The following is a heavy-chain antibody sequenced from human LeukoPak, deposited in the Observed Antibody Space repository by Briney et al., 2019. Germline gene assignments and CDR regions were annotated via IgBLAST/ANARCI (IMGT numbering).Heavy chain of an antibody. CDR1: GFSFSSYS. Sequence: PGGSLRLSCEASGFSFSSYSMNWACQAPGKGLEWVSSISSSSYIYYADSVKGRFTISRDNAKNSLYLQMNSLRAEDTAVYYCARENLQLGFGYWGQGTLVTVSS. J-gene: IGHJ4*02. D-gene: IGHD5-18*01. V-gene: IGHV3-21*01. CDR2: ISSSSYI. CDR3: ARENLQLGFGY.